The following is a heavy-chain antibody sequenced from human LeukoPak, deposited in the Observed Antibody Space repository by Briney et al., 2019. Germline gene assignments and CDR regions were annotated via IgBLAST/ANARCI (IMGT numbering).Heavy chain of an antibody. D-gene: IGHD2-8*01. CDR1: GYSFTSYW. J-gene: IGHJ4*02. CDR3: ARGVGPPPCSSYFDY. CDR2: IYPGGSDT. V-gene: IGHV5-51*01. Sequence: GESLKISCKGSGYSFTSYWIGWVRQMPGKGLEWMGIIYPGGSDTRYSPSFQGQVTILADKSISTAYLQWSSLKASDTAMYYCARGVGPPPCSSYFDYWGQGTLVTVSS.